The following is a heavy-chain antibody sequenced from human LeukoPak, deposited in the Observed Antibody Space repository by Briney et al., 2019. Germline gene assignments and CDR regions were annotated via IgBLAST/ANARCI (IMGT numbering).Heavy chain of an antibody. CDR1: GGSISSGSYY. CDR2: IYTSGST. J-gene: IGHJ4*03. CDR3: ARERRTYYDILTGYPYYFDY. Sequence: SETLSLTCTVSGGSISSGSYYWGWIRQPAGKGLEWIGRIYTSGSTNYNPSLKSRVTISVDTSKNQFSLKLSSVTAADTAVYYCARERRTYYDILTGYPYYFDYWGKGTTVTVSS. D-gene: IGHD3-9*01. V-gene: IGHV4-61*02.